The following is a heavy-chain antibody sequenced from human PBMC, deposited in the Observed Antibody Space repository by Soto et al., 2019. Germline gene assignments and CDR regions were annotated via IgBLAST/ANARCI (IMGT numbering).Heavy chain of an antibody. Sequence: ASVKVSCKASGGTFSSYAISWVRQAPGQGLEWMGGIIPIFGTANYAQKFQGRVTITADESTSTAYMELSSLRSEDTAVYYCARRRGDYGPLDLWGRGTLVTVSS. V-gene: IGHV1-69*13. CDR2: IIPIFGTA. J-gene: IGHJ2*01. D-gene: IGHD4-17*01. CDR1: GGTFSSYA. CDR3: ARRRGDYGPLDL.